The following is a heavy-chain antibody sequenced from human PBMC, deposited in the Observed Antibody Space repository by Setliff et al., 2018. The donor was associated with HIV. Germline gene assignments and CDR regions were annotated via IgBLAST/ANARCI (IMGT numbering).Heavy chain of an antibody. V-gene: IGHV1-3*01. CDR3: ARTMTFYFDSSFSSGPADY. CDR1: GYTFTNNA. Sequence: ASVKVSCKASGYTFTNNAIHWVRQAPGQRLEWMGWINPGNGNTKYSQNLQGRVTITRDTSASTAYMELSSLRSEHTAVYYCARTMTFYFDSSFSSGPADYWGLGTLVTVSS. D-gene: IGHD3-9*01. J-gene: IGHJ4*02. CDR2: INPGNGNT.